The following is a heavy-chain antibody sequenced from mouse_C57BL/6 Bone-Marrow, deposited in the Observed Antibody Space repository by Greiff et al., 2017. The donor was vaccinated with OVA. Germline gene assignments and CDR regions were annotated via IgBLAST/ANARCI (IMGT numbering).Heavy chain of an antibody. CDR1: GFSLTSYG. CDR3: ARIGDYYGNYVDFDY. CDR2: IWSGGST. V-gene: IGHV2-2*01. Sequence: VKLKESGPGLVQPSQSLSITCTVSGFSLTSYGVHWVRQSPGKGLEWLGVIWSGGSTDYNAAVISRLSISKDNSKRQVFFKMNSLQADDTAIYYCARIGDYYGNYVDFDYWGQGTTLTVSS. D-gene: IGHD2-1*01. J-gene: IGHJ2*01.